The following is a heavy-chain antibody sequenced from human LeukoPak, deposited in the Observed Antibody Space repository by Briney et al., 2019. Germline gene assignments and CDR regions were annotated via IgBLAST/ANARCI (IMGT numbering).Heavy chain of an antibody. D-gene: IGHD3-9*01. CDR2: ISGSGGST. Sequence: GGSLRLSCAASGXTFSSYAMSWVRQAPGKGLEWVSAISGSGGSTYYADSVKGRFTISRDNSKNTLYLQMNSLRAEDTAVYYCAKGEDYDILTGYYPFDYWGQGTLVTVSS. CDR3: AKGEDYDILTGYYPFDY. CDR1: GXTFSSYA. V-gene: IGHV3-23*01. J-gene: IGHJ4*02.